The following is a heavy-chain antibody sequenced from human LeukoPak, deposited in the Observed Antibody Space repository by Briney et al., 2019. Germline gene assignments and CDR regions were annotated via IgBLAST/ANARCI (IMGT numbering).Heavy chain of an antibody. Sequence: ASVKVSCKASGYTFTSYDINWVRQATGQELEWMGWMNPNSGNTGYAQKFQGRVTMTRNTSITTAYMELGSLRSEDTAVYYCASWGAYYDFWSGYFRFDPWGQGTLVTVSS. J-gene: IGHJ5*02. V-gene: IGHV1-8*01. D-gene: IGHD3-3*01. CDR1: GYTFTSYD. CDR2: MNPNSGNT. CDR3: ASWGAYYDFWSGYFRFDP.